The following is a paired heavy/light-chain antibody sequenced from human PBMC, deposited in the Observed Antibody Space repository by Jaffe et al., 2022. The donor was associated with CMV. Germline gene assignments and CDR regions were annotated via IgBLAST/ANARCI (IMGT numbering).Light chain of an antibody. CDR1: QSLLHINGYNY. Sequence: DIVMTQSPLSLTVTPGEPASISCRSSQSLLHINGYNYLEWYLQKPGKSPQLLIYMGSNGAPGVPDRFSGSGSGTDFTLKISRVEAEDIGVYYCMQALQTPRTFGQGTKLEIK. CDR2: MGS. CDR3: MQALQTPRT. V-gene: IGKV2-28*01. J-gene: IGKJ2*01.
Heavy chain of an antibody. CDR2: INHSGST. J-gene: IGHJ5*02. Sequence: QVQVQQWGAGLLRPSETLSLTCAVYGGSFSPYYWTWVRQTPGRGLEWIGEINHSGSTNYNPSLKSRVTILVDTSKNQFSLKLTSVTAADTAVYYCVRGLKMYTSLSDSSGYHYDHWGQGTLVTVSS. CDR3: VRGLKMYTSLSDSSGYHYDH. D-gene: IGHD3-22*01. V-gene: IGHV4-34*01. CDR1: GGSFSPYY.